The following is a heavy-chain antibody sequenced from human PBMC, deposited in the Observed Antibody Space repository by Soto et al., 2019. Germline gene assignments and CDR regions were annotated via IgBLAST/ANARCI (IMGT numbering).Heavy chain of an antibody. D-gene: IGHD3-3*01. J-gene: IGHJ6*02. Sequence: GESLKISCKGSGYSFTSYWISWVRQMPGKGLERMGRIDPSDSYTNYSPSFQGHVTISADKSISTAYLQWSSLKASDTAMYYCARHYPRTHVLRFLEWVEDYYCGMDVWGQGNKVTVSS. CDR1: GYSFTSYW. CDR3: ARHYPRTHVLRFLEWVEDYYCGMDV. V-gene: IGHV5-10-1*01. CDR2: IDPSDSYT.